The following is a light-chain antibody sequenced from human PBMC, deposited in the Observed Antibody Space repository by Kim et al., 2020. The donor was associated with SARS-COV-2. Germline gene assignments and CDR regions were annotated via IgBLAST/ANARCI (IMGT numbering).Light chain of an antibody. CDR3: SSYAGSNNYV. Sequence: GQSVTFSCAGTSSDVGAYIYVSWYQQHPDKAPKLMIYEVTKRPSGVPDRFSGSKSGNTASLTVSGLQAEDEADYYCSSYAGSNNYVFGTGTKVTVL. CDR1: SSDVGAYIY. CDR2: EVT. V-gene: IGLV2-8*01. J-gene: IGLJ1*01.